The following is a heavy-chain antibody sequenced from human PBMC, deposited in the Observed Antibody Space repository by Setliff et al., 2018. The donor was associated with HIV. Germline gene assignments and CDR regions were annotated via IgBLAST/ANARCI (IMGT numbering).Heavy chain of an antibody. CDR2: TNNDGSIT. Sequence: PGGSLRLSCAASGFTLSDHWMHWVRQVPGKGLVWVSRTNNDGSITNYADFVKGRFAMPRDSVKNTLYLQMNSLRAEDTAVYYCARGAGDHDAFDIWGQGTMVTVSS. CDR3: ARGAGDHDAFDI. D-gene: IGHD3-10*01. V-gene: IGHV3-74*01. CDR1: GFTLSDHW. J-gene: IGHJ3*02.